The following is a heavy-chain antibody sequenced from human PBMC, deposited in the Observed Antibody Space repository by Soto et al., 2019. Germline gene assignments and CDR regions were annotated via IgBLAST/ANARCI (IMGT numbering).Heavy chain of an antibody. J-gene: IGHJ4*02. CDR2: LSINGGST. D-gene: IGHD3-22*01. Sequence: PGGSLRLSCSASGFTFSIYAMHWVRQAPGKGLEYVSSLSINGGSTHYAESVKGRFAISRDNSKNSVYLQMSSLRAEDTVVYYCVKGEYYYDSGAYYPFDYWGQGTLVTVSS. CDR1: GFTFSIYA. V-gene: IGHV3-64D*06. CDR3: VKGEYYYDSGAYYPFDY.